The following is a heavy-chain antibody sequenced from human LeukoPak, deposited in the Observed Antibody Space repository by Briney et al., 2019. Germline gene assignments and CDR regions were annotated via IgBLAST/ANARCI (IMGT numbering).Heavy chain of an antibody. D-gene: IGHD3-22*01. CDR1: GFTVTSNY. V-gene: IGHV3-53*01. Sequence: GGSLRLSCVVSGFTVTSNYMSWVRQAPGKGLEWVSVIYSGGTTNYADSVKGRFTISRDNSKNTLYLQMNSLRAEDTAVYYCAKVGVVTMIVVVITNGLGFDYWGQGTLVTVSS. CDR2: IYSGGTT. CDR3: AKVGVVTMIVVVITNGLGFDY. J-gene: IGHJ4*02.